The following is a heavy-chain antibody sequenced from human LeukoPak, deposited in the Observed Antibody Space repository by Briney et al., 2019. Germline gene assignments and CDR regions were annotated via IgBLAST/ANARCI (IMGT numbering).Heavy chain of an antibody. V-gene: IGHV4-34*01. D-gene: IGHD3-16*01. J-gene: IGHJ4*02. CDR2: INLSGST. CDR1: GGSFSGYY. Sequence: SETLSLTCAVYGGSFSGYYWSWIRQPPGKGLEWIGEINLSGSTNYNPSLKSRVTISVDTSKNQFSLKLSSVTAADTAVYYCAGGSPWGPNLRYWGQGTLVTVSS. CDR3: AGGSPWGPNLRY.